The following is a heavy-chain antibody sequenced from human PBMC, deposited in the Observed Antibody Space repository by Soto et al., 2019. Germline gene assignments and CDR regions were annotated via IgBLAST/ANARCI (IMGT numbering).Heavy chain of an antibody. D-gene: IGHD2-15*01. CDR1: GFTFSSYA. CDR3: AKDDGCSGGSCYPTYFDY. J-gene: IGHJ4*02. V-gene: IGHV3-23*01. Sequence: EVQLLESGGGLVQPGGSLRLSCAASGFTFSSYAMSWVSQAPGKGLEWVSAISGSGGSTYYADSVKGRFTISRDNSKNTLYLQMNSLRAEDTAVYYCAKDDGCSGGSCYPTYFDYWGQGTLVTVSS. CDR2: ISGSGGST.